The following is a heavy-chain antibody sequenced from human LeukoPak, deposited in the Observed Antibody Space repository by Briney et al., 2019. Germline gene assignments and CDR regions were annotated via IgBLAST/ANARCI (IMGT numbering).Heavy chain of an antibody. CDR1: GYTFTIYG. CDR2: ISAYNGNT. D-gene: IGHD3-10*01. CDR3: ARQFGSGSYNRGDY. J-gene: IGHJ4*02. V-gene: IGHV1-18*01. Sequence: GASVKVSCTASGYTFTIYGISWVRQAPGQGREWMGWISAYNGNTNYAQKLQGRVPMTTDTSTSTAYMELRSLRSDDTAVYYCARQFGSGSYNRGDYWGQGTLVTVSS.